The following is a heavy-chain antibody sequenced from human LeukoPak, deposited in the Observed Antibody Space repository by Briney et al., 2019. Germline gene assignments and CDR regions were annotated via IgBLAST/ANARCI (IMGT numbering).Heavy chain of an antibody. D-gene: IGHD5-12*01. Sequence: SETLSLTCTVSGGSISGYYLSWIRQPPGKGLEWIGEINHRGSINYNPSLKSRVTISIDTSKNQFSLKLSSVTAADTAVYYCARLYGGYSYYYYYYMDVWGKGTTVTVSS. J-gene: IGHJ6*03. V-gene: IGHV4-34*01. CDR1: GGSISGYY. CDR3: ARLYGGYSYYYYYYMDV. CDR2: INHRGSI.